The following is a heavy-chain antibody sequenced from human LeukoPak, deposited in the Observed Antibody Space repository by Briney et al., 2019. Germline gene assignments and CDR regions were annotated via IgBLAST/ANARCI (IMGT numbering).Heavy chain of an antibody. J-gene: IGHJ4*02. CDR1: GFTFSSYA. Sequence: GGSLRLSCAASGFTFSSYAMSWVRQAPGKGLEWVSAISGSGGSTYYPDSVKGRFTISRDNSKNTLYLQMNSLRAEDTAVYYCAKVHSSSWYGDYWGQGTLVTVSS. CDR3: AKVHSSSWYGDY. V-gene: IGHV3-23*01. D-gene: IGHD6-13*01. CDR2: ISGSGGST.